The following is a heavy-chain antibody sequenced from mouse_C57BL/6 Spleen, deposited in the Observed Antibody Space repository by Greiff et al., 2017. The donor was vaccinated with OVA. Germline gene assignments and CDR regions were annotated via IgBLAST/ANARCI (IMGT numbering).Heavy chain of an antibody. J-gene: IGHJ3*01. CDR3: AREGGFYYYYDVGFSY. Sequence: EVKLMESGGGLVKPGGSLKLSCAASGFTFSSYTMSWVRQTPEKRLEWVATISGGGGNTYYPDSVQGRFTISRANAKNTLYLQMVRMRAYYSALYYRAREGGFYYYYDVGFSYWGQGTLVTVSA. CDR2: ISGGGGNT. CDR1: GFTFSSYT. V-gene: IGHV5-9*01. D-gene: IGHD2-4*01.